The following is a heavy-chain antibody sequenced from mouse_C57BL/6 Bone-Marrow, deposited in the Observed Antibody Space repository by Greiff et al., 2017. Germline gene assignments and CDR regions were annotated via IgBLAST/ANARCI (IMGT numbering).Heavy chain of an antibody. CDR1: GFTFSDYY. J-gene: IGHJ4*01. CDR3: ARQKFTTVVDYYAMDY. D-gene: IGHD1-1*01. V-gene: IGHV5-12*01. CDR2: ISNGGGST. Sequence: EVMLVESGEGLVKPGGSLKLSCAASGFTFSDYYMYWVRQTPEKRLEWVAYISNGGGSTYYPDTVKGRFTISRDNAKNTLYLQMSRLKSEDTAMYYCARQKFTTVVDYYAMDYWGQGTSVTVSS.